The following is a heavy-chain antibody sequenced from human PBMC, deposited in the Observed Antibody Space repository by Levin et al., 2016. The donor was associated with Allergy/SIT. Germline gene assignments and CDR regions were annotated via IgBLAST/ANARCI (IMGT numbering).Heavy chain of an antibody. CDR2: IYYSGST. CDR1: GGSISSYY. J-gene: IGHJ6*03. V-gene: IGHV4-59*01. CDR3: ARCRGIQLWFPSWYMDV. Sequence: SETLSLTCTVSGGSISSYYWSWIRQPPGKGLEWIGYIYYSGSTNYNPSLKSRVTISVDTSKNQFSLKLSSVTAADTAVYYCARCRGIQLWFPSWYMDVWGKGTTVTVSS. D-gene: IGHD5-18*01.